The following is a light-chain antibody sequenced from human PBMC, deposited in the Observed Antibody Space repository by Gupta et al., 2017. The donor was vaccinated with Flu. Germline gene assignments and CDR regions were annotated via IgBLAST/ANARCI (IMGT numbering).Light chain of an antibody. Sequence: YVLPQPPSASVAPGQTATMTCEGNNIRGKSVHWYQRKPGQAPVLVLYDDTDRPSGIPERFSGSNSGNTATLTIRRVEAGDEADYYCQVWDSSTDHRVFGGGTKLTVL. J-gene: IGLJ3*02. V-gene: IGLV3-21*02. CDR1: NIRGKS. CDR3: QVWDSSTDHRV. CDR2: DDT.